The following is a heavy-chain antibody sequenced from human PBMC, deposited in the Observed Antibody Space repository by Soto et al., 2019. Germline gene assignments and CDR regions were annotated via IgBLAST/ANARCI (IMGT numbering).Heavy chain of an antibody. D-gene: IGHD6-6*01. Sequence: LRLSCAASGFTFSSYAMTWVRQAPGKGLEWVSAISGSGGTTYHADSVKGQFTISRDNSKNTLYLQMNSLRAEDAAVYYCAKPPYSSSAYYYYGMDVWGQGTTVTVSS. CDR2: ISGSGGTT. CDR3: AKPPYSSSAYYYYGMDV. V-gene: IGHV3-23*01. CDR1: GFTFSSYA. J-gene: IGHJ6*02.